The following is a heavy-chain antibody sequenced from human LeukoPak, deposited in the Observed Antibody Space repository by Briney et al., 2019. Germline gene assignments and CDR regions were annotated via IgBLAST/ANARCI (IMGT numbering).Heavy chain of an antibody. CDR1: GYTLTELS. D-gene: IGHD3-22*01. Sequence: ASVKVSCKVSGYTLTELSMHWVRQAPGKGLEWMGGFDPEDGETIYAQKFQGRVTITRNTSISTAYMELSSLRSEDTAVYYCARGPNYYDSSGYSDYWGQGTLVTVSS. J-gene: IGHJ4*02. V-gene: IGHV1-24*01. CDR2: FDPEDGET. CDR3: ARGPNYYDSSGYSDY.